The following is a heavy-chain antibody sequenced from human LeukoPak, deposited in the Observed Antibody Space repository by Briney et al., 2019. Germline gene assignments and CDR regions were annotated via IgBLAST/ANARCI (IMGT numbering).Heavy chain of an antibody. CDR3: AREMSSLEGGYYSFYMGV. J-gene: IGHJ6*03. CDR1: GGSINNDDYS. CDR2: IYDSGST. D-gene: IGHD1-1*01. Sequence: SETLSLTCAVSGGSINNDDYSWSWIRQPPGKGLEWIGYIYDSGSTNYNPSLKSRVTISVDTSKNQFSLKLSSVTAADTAVYYCAREMSSLEGGYYSFYMGVWGKGTTVTISS. V-gene: IGHV4-61*08.